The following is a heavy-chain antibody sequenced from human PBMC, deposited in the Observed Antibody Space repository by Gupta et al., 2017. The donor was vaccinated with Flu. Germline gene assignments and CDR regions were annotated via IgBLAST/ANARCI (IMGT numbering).Heavy chain of an antibody. CDR2: IANEGSHK. Sequence: VQLVESGGGVVQPGTSLRLSCVASGFTFSSYGMRWVRQAPGKGLGWVAEIANEGSHKEYGDAVRGRFTISRDNSKNTLSLEMDSLRVEDTAVYYCAKDGPWTTSCPYYCYYMDVWGKGTTVTVSS. J-gene: IGHJ6*03. CDR1: GFTFSSYG. CDR3: AKDGPWTTSCPYYCYYMDV. D-gene: IGHD2-2*01. V-gene: IGHV3-30*18.